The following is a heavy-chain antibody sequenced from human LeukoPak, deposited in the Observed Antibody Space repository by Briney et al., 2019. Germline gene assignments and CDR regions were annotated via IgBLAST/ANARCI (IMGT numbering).Heavy chain of an antibody. CDR2: ISYDGTKV. CDR3: ASRAGGYSHPYDY. Sequence: SGGSLRLSCAASEFSLSSYPMHWVRQAPGKGLDWVAVISYDGTKVFYADSVKGRFTISRDNSKNTLYLQMNSLRAEDTAVYYCASRAGGYSHPYDYWGQGILVTVSS. J-gene: IGHJ4*02. CDR1: EFSLSSYP. V-gene: IGHV3-30*14. D-gene: IGHD4-23*01.